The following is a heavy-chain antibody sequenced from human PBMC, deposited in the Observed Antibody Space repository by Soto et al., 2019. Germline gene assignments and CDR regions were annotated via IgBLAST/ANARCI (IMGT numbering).Heavy chain of an antibody. CDR1: GYTFTNFG. CDR2: ISAYNGNT. D-gene: IGHD2-8*01. J-gene: IGHJ3*02. Sequence: EASVKVSCKASGYTFTNFGVTWVRQAPGQGLEWMGWISAYNGNTNYAQKLQGRVTMTTDTSTSTAYMELRSLRSDDTAVYYCARDNGEFDAFDIWGQGTMVTVSS. V-gene: IGHV1-18*01. CDR3: ARDNGEFDAFDI.